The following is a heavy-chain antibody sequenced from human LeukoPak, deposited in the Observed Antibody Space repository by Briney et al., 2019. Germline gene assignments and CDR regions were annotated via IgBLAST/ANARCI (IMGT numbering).Heavy chain of an antibody. Sequence: GASVKVSCKASGYTFTSYGISWVRQAPGQGLEWTGWISAYNGNTNYAQKLQGRVTMTTDTSTSTAYMELRSLRSDDTAVYYCARVSMVVTLNWFDPWGQGTLVTVSS. V-gene: IGHV1-18*01. CDR1: GYTFTSYG. CDR3: ARVSMVVTLNWFDP. J-gene: IGHJ5*02. CDR2: ISAYNGNT. D-gene: IGHD4-23*01.